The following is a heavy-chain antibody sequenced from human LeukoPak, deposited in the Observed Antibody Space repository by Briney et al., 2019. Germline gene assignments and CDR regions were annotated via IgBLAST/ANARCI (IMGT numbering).Heavy chain of an antibody. V-gene: IGHV1-18*01. CDR2: ISGYNGNT. Sequence: ASVKVSCKASGYTFTTYGISWVRQAPGQGLQWMGWISGYNGNTNYAQKFQGRVTMTTDRSTSTAYMELRSLRSDDTAVYYCARDRSASAGTLNRYFQHWGQGTLVTVSS. J-gene: IGHJ1*01. CDR3: ARDRSASAGTLNRYFQH. CDR1: GYTFTTYG. D-gene: IGHD6-13*01.